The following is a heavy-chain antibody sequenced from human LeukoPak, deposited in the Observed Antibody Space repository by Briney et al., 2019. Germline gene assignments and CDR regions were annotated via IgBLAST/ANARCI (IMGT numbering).Heavy chain of an antibody. V-gene: IGHV1-69*06. CDR1: GDTFSSYA. CDR3: ASATLRCSGGSCYEMDV. Sequence: SVKVSCKASGDTFSSYAISWVRQAPGQGLEWMGGIIPLCGTPDYAQKFQDRLTITADKSTSTAYMELSSLRSEDTAVYYCASATLRCSGGSCYEMDVWGKGTTVTVSS. D-gene: IGHD2-15*01. J-gene: IGHJ6*04. CDR2: IIPLCGTP.